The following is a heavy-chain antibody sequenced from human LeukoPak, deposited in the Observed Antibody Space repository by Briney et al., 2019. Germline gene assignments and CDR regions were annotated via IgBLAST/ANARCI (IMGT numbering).Heavy chain of an antibody. D-gene: IGHD6-19*01. CDR3: AKDKRHTSGWYYDY. Sequence: GGSLRLSCAASGFIFSDYYMSWIRQAPGKGLECVSAMSGSGGSTYYADSVKGRFTISRDNSKNTLYLQMNNLRAEDTAVYYCAKDKRHTSGWYYDYWGQGTLVTVSS. CDR2: MSGSGGST. CDR1: GFIFSDYY. J-gene: IGHJ4*02. V-gene: IGHV3-23*01.